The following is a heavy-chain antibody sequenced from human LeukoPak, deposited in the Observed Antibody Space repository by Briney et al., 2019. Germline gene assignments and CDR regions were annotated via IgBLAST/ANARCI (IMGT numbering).Heavy chain of an antibody. CDR3: ARHVGISF. D-gene: IGHD7-27*01. V-gene: IGHV3-74*01. J-gene: IGHJ4*02. CDR1: TITISSYW. Sequence: GGSLRLSCEASTITISSYWMHWVRQAPGEGLVWVSRINSEGSSISYADSVKGRFTISRDNAKNTLYLQMSNLRDDDTAIYYCARHVGISFWGQGTLVTVSS. CDR2: INSEGSSI.